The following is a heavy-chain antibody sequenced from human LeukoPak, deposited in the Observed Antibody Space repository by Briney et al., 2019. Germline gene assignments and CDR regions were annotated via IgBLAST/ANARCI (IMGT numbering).Heavy chain of an antibody. CDR1: GFTFSSYA. V-gene: IGHV3-30-3*01. CDR2: ISYDGSNK. J-gene: IGHJ6*02. CDR3: ARRGRRVFWSGYYIGIGYYYGMDV. Sequence: PGGSLRLSCAASGFTFSSYAMHWVRQAPGKGLEWVAVISYDGSNKYYADSVKGRFTISRDNSKNTLYLQMNSLRAEDTAVYYCARRGRRVFWSGYYIGIGYYYGMDVWGQGTTVTVSS. D-gene: IGHD3-3*01.